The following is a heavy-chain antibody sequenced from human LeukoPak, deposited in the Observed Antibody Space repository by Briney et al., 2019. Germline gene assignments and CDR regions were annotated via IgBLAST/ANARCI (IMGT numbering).Heavy chain of an antibody. CDR3: ARVGMYDDTRYCSSTSCGYMDV. CDR1: GGSISGYY. J-gene: IGHJ6*03. CDR2: IYTSGST. D-gene: IGHD2-2*01. Sequence: PSETLSLTCTVSGGSISGYYWSWIRQPAGKGLEWIGRIYTSGSTNYNPSLKSRVTMSVDTSKNQFSLKLSSVTAADTAVYYCARVGMYDDTRYCSSTSCGYMDVWGKGTTVTVSS. V-gene: IGHV4-4*07.